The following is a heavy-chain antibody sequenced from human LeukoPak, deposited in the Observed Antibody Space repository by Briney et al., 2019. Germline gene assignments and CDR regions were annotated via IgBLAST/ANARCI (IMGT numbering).Heavy chain of an antibody. V-gene: IGHV3-30*18. J-gene: IGHJ4*02. CDR2: ISYDGNNK. D-gene: IGHD6-19*01. CDR1: GFTFSSYG. CDR3: AKDGVEQWLAYYFDY. Sequence: GGSLRLSCAASGFTFSSYGMHWVRQAPGKGLEWVAAISYDGNNKYYADSVKGRLTISRDNSKNTLYVQMNSLRAEDTAVYYCAKDGVEQWLAYYFDYWGKGTLVTVSS.